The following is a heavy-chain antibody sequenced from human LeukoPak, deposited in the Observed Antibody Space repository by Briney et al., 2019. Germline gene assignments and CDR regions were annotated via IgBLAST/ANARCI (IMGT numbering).Heavy chain of an antibody. J-gene: IGHJ5*02. CDR1: GGTFSSYA. V-gene: IGHV1-69*06. CDR2: IIPNFGTP. CDR3: ARVLITSANWFDP. Sequence: ASVKVSCKASGGTFSSYAISWVRQAPGQGLEWMGGIIPNFGTPNYAQKFQGRVTITADKSTSTAYMELSSLRSEDTAVYYCARVLITSANWFDPWGQGTLVTVSS. D-gene: IGHD1-14*01.